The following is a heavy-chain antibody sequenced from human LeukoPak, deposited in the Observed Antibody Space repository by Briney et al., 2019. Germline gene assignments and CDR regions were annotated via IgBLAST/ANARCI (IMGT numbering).Heavy chain of an antibody. CDR3: ARHRSEGSYPLDS. V-gene: IGHV4-59*08. J-gene: IGHJ4*02. Sequence: SVSPCLSCARSGISIRNCYESLYQPLLAESLEWIGHIYSTGSTTYSPSLKSRVIMSTDTSKNQFSLKVTSVTAADTAVYYCARHRSEGSYPLDSWGQGALVTVSS. CDR2: IYSTGST. CDR1: GISIRNCY.